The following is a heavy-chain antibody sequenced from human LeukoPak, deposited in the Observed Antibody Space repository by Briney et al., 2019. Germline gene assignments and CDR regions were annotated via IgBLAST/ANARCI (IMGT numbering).Heavy chain of an antibody. J-gene: IGHJ4*02. CDR3: ARGICSAGSCHGEYYFDY. D-gene: IGHD2-15*01. CDR2: FFPGDSDT. V-gene: IGHV5-51*01. CDR1: GYIFSNFW. Sequence: GESLKISCRGFGYIFSNFWFGWGPQIPGQGLEGMGNFFPGDSDTRFRPSFEGRVTLSANKSINTAQLQWSRLKASESGVYYCARGICSAGSCHGEYYFDYWGQGTLVTVAS.